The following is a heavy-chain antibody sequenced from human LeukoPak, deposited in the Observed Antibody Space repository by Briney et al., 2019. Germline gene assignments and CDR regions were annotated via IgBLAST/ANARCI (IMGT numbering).Heavy chain of an antibody. CDR3: ARAHVSIAAAGD. V-gene: IGHV3-23*01. CDR2: ISGSGSST. J-gene: IGHJ4*02. Sequence: PGRSLRLSCAASGFTFSSYAMSWVRQAPGKGLEWVSGISGSGSSTYSADSVKGRFTISRDNSKNTLYLQLNSLRAEDTAVYYCARAHVSIAAAGDWGQGTLVSVSS. CDR1: GFTFSSYA. D-gene: IGHD6-13*01.